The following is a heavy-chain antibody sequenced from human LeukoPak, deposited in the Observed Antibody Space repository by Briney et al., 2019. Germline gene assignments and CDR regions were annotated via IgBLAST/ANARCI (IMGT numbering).Heavy chain of an antibody. CDR1: GGSISSYY. J-gene: IGHJ5*02. Sequence: PPETLSLTCTVSGGSISSYYWSWFRQPPGKGLEWIGYIFYSGYTNYNPSLKSRVTISVDTSKNHFSLKLTSVTATDTAMYYCARHPSAMTAFDPWGQGTLVTVSS. D-gene: IGHD2-21*02. V-gene: IGHV4-59*08. CDR3: ARHPSAMTAFDP. CDR2: IFYSGYT.